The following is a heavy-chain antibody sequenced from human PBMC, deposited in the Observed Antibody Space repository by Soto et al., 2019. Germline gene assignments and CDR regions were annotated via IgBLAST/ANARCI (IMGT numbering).Heavy chain of an antibody. CDR2: IYYSGST. Sequence: PSETLSLTCTVSVGSISSGGYYWSWIRQHPGKGLEWIGYIYYSGSTYYNPSLKSRVTISVDTSKNQFSLKLRSVTATDTAVYYCANSSQSTETYFDYWGQGTLVTVSS. V-gene: IGHV4-31*03. J-gene: IGHJ4*02. D-gene: IGHD4-17*01. CDR1: VGSISSGGYY. CDR3: ANSSQSTETYFDY.